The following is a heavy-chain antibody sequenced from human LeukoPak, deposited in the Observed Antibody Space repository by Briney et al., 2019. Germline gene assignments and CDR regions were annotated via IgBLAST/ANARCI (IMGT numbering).Heavy chain of an antibody. J-gene: IGHJ4*02. CDR3: AKSLPRCSGGSCYPSPFDY. V-gene: IGHV3-23*01. Sequence: GGSLRLSCAASGFTFSSYAMSWVRQAPGKGLEWVSAISGSGGSTYYADSVKGRFTISGDNSKNTLSLQMNSLRAEDTAVYYCAKSLPRCSGGSCYPSPFDYWGQGTLVTVSS. CDR2: ISGSGGST. D-gene: IGHD2-15*01. CDR1: GFTFSSYA.